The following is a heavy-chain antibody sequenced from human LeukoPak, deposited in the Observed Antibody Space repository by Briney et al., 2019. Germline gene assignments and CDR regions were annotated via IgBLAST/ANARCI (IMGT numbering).Heavy chain of an antibody. D-gene: IGHD2-2*01. Sequence: GESLKISCQGSGYRFPTYWIGWVRQMPGKGLEWMGIIYPGDSDTRYSPSFQGQVTISADKSISTVYLQWSSLKASDTAMYYCARHNSSSLSDALDIWGQGTMVTVSS. CDR3: ARHNSSSLSDALDI. J-gene: IGHJ3*02. V-gene: IGHV5-51*01. CDR2: IYPGDSDT. CDR1: GYRFPTYW.